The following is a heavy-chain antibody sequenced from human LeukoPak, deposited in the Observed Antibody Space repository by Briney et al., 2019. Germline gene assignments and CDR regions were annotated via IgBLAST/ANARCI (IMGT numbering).Heavy chain of an antibody. D-gene: IGHD3-22*01. V-gene: IGHV3-23*01. CDR2: ISGSGGST. Sequence: QTGGSLRLSCAASGFTFSSYAMSWVRQAPGKGLEWVSAISGSGGSTYYADSVKGRFTISRDNSKNTLYLQMNSLRAEDTAVYYCAKGPTIVVVMKSYFDYWGQGTLVTVSS. J-gene: IGHJ4*02. CDR1: GFTFSSYA. CDR3: AKGPTIVVVMKSYFDY.